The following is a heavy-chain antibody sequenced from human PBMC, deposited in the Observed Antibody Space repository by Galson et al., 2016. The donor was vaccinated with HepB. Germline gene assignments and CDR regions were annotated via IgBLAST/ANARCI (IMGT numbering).Heavy chain of an antibody. CDR1: GGTFSTFNSYA. CDR2: IIPIFGTT. V-gene: IGHV1-69*13. CDR3: ARDNEFGFGESDYYYYGMDV. Sequence: SVKVSCKASGGTFSTFNSYAISWVRQAPGQGLEWMGGIIPIFGTTNYAQKFQGRVTFTADGSTSTVYMELSSLRSEDTAVYYCARDNEFGFGESDYYYYGMDVWGQGTTVTGSS. J-gene: IGHJ6*02. D-gene: IGHD3-10*01.